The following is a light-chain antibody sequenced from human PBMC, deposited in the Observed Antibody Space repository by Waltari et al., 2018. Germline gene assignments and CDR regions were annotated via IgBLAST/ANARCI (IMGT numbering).Light chain of an antibody. CDR2: LKSDGSH. Sequence: HLVLTQSPSASASLGSPVKLTCTLSSGHSTYAIAWHQQQPEKGPRFLMKLKSDGSHSKGDGIPDRFSGSSSGAERYLTISSLQSEDEADYYCQTWGTGIHVFGTGTKVTVL. CDR3: QTWGTGIHV. V-gene: IGLV4-69*01. J-gene: IGLJ1*01. CDR1: SGHSTYA.